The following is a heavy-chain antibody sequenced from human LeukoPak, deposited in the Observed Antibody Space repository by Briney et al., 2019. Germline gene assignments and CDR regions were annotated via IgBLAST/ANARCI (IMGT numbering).Heavy chain of an antibody. D-gene: IGHD5-24*01. CDR1: GFTVSSYY. Sequence: PGGSLRLSCAASGFTVSSYYWSWIRQPPGKGLEWIGYIYYSGSTNYNPSLKSRVTISVDTSKNQFSLKLSSVTAADTAVYYCARENGWLPYFDYWGQGTLVTVSS. CDR2: IYYSGST. CDR3: ARENGWLPYFDY. J-gene: IGHJ4*02. V-gene: IGHV4-59*02.